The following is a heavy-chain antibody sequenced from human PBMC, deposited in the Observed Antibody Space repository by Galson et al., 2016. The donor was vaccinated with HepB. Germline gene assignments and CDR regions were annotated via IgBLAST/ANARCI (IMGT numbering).Heavy chain of an antibody. Sequence: SLRLSCAASGFTFSNFAVHWVRQAPGKGLEWVAVMSYDGGNKSYADSVKGRFTISRDNSKNTLTLQMNSLRAEDTAVYYCARDKSGGYDGSGTYLRNYYAMDVWGQGTTVTVSS. D-gene: IGHD3-10*01. CDR2: MSYDGGNK. V-gene: IGHV3-30*04. CDR3: ARDKSGGYDGSGTYLRNYYAMDV. J-gene: IGHJ6*02. CDR1: GFTFSNFA.